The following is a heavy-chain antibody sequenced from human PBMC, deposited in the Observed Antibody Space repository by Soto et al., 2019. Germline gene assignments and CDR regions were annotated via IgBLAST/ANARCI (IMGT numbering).Heavy chain of an antibody. Sequence: EVLLLDSGGGLVQPGGSLRLSCAASGFTFSNYAMTWVRQAPGKGPEWISTVNNGGGGKYYADSVKGRFTISRDNYKNTLYLQVSSLRAEDTAVYYCAEGRLGRGIDYWGQGILVTVSS. CDR3: AEGRLGRGIDY. CDR2: VNNGGGGK. CDR1: GFTFSNYA. V-gene: IGHV3-23*01. J-gene: IGHJ4*02. D-gene: IGHD3-10*01.